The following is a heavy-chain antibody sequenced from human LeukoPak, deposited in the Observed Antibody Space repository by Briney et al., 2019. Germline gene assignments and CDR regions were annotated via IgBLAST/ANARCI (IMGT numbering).Heavy chain of an antibody. D-gene: IGHD6-6*01. CDR1: GFTFSSYS. CDR2: ISSSSSYI. CDR3: ARDMGMAIAALDY. V-gene: IGHV3-21*01. Sequence: PGGSLRLSCAASGFTFSSYSMNWVRQAPGKGLEWVSSISSSSSYIYYADSVKGRFTISRDNAKNSLYLQMNSLRAEDTAVYYCARDMGMAIAALDYWGQGTLVTVSS. J-gene: IGHJ4*02.